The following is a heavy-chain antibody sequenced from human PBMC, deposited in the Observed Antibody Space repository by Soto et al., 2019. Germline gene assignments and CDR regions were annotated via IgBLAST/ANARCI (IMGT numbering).Heavy chain of an antibody. J-gene: IGHJ6*02. CDR2: IDPSDSYT. D-gene: IGHD3-10*01. V-gene: IGHV5-10-1*01. CDR3: AREVVVAVGRGGSPETYYYGSGSHYYYYYYGMDV. Sequence: XGSVKISCKGCGYSFTSYWISWVRQMPGKGLEWMGSIDPSDSYTNYSPSFQGHVTISADKSISTAYLQWSSLKASDTAMYYCAREVVVAVGRGGSPETYYYGSGSHYYYYYYGMDVWGQGTTVTVSS. CDR1: GYSFTSYW.